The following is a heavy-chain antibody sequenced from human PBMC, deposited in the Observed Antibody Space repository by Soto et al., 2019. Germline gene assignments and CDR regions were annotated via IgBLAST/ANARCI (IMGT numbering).Heavy chain of an antibody. CDR2: IRSKSNSYAT. D-gene: IGHD4-17*01. V-gene: IGHV3-73*01. CDR1: GFTFSGSA. J-gene: IGHJ4*02. Sequence: EVQRVESGGGLVKPGGSLKLSCAVSGFTFSGSAMHWVRQASGNGLEWVGRIRSKSNSYATAYAASVKGRFTISRDDSKNTAYRQMNSLKTEDTAVYYCTGGYGDYVGAYWGQGTLVTVSS. CDR3: TGGYGDYVGAY.